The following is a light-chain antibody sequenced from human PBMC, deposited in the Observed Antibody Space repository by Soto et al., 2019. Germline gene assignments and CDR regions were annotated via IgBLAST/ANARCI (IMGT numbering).Light chain of an antibody. CDR1: SSDVGGYNY. J-gene: IGLJ1*01. V-gene: IGLV2-14*01. CDR2: EVT. CDR3: SSYTSSSTRV. Sequence: QSALTQPASVSGSPGQSITISCTGTSSDVGGYNYVSWYQQHPGIAPKLMIYEVTNRPSGVSNRFSGSKSGNTASLTISGLQAEDEADYYCSSYTSSSTRVFGTGTQLTVL.